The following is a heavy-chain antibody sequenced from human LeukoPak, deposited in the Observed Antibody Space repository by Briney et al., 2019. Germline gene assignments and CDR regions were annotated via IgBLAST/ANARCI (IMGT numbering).Heavy chain of an antibody. V-gene: IGHV3-21*06. J-gene: IGHJ5*02. Sequence: GGSLRLSCAASGFTLSTFDMNWVRQAPGKGLEWVSSISTSSRYIYYRDSVKGRFTISRDDAKNSLYLQMNSLTVEDTAVYYCARADCSGSTCYLRHSWFDPWGQGTLVTVSA. D-gene: IGHD2-2*01. CDR1: GFTLSTFD. CDR2: ISTSSRYI. CDR3: ARADCSGSTCYLRHSWFDP.